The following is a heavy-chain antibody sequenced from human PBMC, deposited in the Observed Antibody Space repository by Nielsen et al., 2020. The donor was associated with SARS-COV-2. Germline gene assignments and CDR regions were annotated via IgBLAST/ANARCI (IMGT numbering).Heavy chain of an antibody. J-gene: IGHJ3*02. D-gene: IGHD1-26*01. V-gene: IGHV3-20*04. CDR3: ARDYRSRLLARDNAFDI. CDR2: INWNGGST. Sequence: GGSLRLSCAASGFTFDDYGMSWVRHAPGKGLEWVSGINWNGGSTGYADSVKGRFTISRDNAKNSLYLQMNSLRAEDTALYYCARDYRSRLLARDNAFDIWGQGQWSPSLQ. CDR1: GFTFDDYG.